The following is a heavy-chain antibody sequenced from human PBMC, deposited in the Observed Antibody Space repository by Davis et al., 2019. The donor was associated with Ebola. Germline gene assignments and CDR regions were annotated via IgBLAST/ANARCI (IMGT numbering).Heavy chain of an antibody. CDR2: IYTGDSDT. D-gene: IGHD2-8*02. CDR1: GNSFTSHW. J-gene: IGHJ3*02. CDR3: ASLRRTITGMDDAFDI. V-gene: IGHV5-51*01. Sequence: GESLKISCKGSGNSFTSHWIGWVRQMPGMGLEWMGIIYTGDSDTRYSPSFRGQVTISADKSMKTAFLQWSSLKASDSGMYYCASLRRTITGMDDAFDIWGQGTMVTVSS.